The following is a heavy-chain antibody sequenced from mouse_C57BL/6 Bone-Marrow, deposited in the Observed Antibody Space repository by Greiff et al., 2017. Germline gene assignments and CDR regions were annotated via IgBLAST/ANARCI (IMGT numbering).Heavy chain of an antibody. CDR1: GYTFTSYW. J-gene: IGHJ1*03. V-gene: IGHV1-69*01. D-gene: IGHD2-4*01. CDR2: IDPSDSYT. Sequence: QVQLKQPGAELVMPGASVKLSCKASGYTFTSYWMHWVKQRPGQGLEWIGEIDPSDSYTNYNQKFQGKSTLTVEKASSTAYMQRSSLTSEDSAVYYGARSFDYDGLWYFDVWGTGTTVTVSS. CDR3: ARSFDYDGLWYFDV.